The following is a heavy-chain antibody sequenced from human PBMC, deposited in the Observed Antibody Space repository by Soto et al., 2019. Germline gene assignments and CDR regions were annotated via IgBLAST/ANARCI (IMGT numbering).Heavy chain of an antibody. Sequence: PGGSLRLSCAASGFTFSSYEMNWVRQAPGKGLEWVSYISSSGSTIYYADSVKGRFTISRDNAKNSLYLQMNSLRAEDTAVYYCARDGRSADIPVDYWAQGTLVTSPQ. D-gene: IGHD2-15*01. CDR3: ARDGRSADIPVDY. CDR1: GFTFSSYE. V-gene: IGHV3-48*03. J-gene: IGHJ4*02. CDR2: ISSSGSTI.